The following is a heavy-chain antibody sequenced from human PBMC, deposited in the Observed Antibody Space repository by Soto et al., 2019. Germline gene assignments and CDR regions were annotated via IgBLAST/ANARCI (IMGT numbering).Heavy chain of an antibody. Sequence: EVQLVESGGGLVQPGGSLRLSCEASGFTFSNFGINWVRQAPGKGLEWVSHISSSSTTIYYAESVKGRFTISSDNAKNSLDLQMSSLRGEDTAVYYCATSVITTIGTTAWGQGTLVTVSS. V-gene: IGHV3-48*01. CDR1: GFTFSNFG. J-gene: IGHJ4*02. D-gene: IGHD1-1*01. CDR3: ATSVITTIGTTA. CDR2: ISSSSTTI.